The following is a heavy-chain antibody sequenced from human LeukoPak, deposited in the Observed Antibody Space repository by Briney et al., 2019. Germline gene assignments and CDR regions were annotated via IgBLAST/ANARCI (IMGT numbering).Heavy chain of an antibody. CDR2: INPNSGDT. V-gene: IGHV1-2*04. D-gene: IGHD3-10*01. CDR3: ARNHRSGSYDHWFDP. Sequence: ASVKVSCKASGYTFTGHYIHWVRQAPGQGLEWMGWINPNSGDTSYAQKFQGWVTMTRDTSISTAYMELTRLRSDDTAVYYCARNHRSGSYDHWFDPWGQGTLVTVSS. J-gene: IGHJ5*02. CDR1: GYTFTGHY.